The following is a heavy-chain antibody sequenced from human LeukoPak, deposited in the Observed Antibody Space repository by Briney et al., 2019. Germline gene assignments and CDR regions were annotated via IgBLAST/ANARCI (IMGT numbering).Heavy chain of an antibody. Sequence: SQTLSLTCTVSGGSISSGGYYWSWIRQHPGKGLEWIGYIYYSGSTYYNPSLKSRVTISVDTSKNQFSLKLSSVTAADTAVYYCARFAVDTAMLYYFDYWGQGTLVTVSS. D-gene: IGHD5-18*01. CDR1: GGSISSGGYY. J-gene: IGHJ4*02. CDR3: ARFAVDTAMLYYFDY. V-gene: IGHV4-31*03. CDR2: IYYSGST.